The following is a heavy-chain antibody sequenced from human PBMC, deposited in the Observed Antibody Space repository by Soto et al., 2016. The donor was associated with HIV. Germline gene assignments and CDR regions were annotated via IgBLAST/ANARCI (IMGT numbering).Heavy chain of an antibody. D-gene: IGHD6-25*01. CDR3: TTVGRGTRDH. V-gene: IGHV3-15*01. J-gene: IGHJ4*02. CDR1: GFSFNNVW. CDR2: VKSKVDGGTI. Sequence: EVQLEESGGGLVKPGGSLRLSCAASGFSFNNVWLSWVRQAPGKGLEWLGRVKSKVDGGTIDYAAPVKDRFSISRDDPKNXVYLQMNSLKTEDTGLYYCTTVGRGTRDHWGQGTLVTVSS.